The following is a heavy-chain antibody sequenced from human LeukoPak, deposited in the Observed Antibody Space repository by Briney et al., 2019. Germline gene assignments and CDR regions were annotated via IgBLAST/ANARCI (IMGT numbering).Heavy chain of an antibody. V-gene: IGHV3-21*01. Sequence: PGGSLRLSCAASGFTFSSYAMSWVRQAPGKGLEWVSSISSSSSYIYYADSVKGRFTISRDNAKNSLYLQMNSLRAEDTAVYYCARLNGYSYGYPFDYWGQGTLVTVSS. J-gene: IGHJ4*02. CDR2: ISSSSSYI. CDR3: ARLNGYSYGYPFDY. D-gene: IGHD5-18*01. CDR1: GFTFSSYA.